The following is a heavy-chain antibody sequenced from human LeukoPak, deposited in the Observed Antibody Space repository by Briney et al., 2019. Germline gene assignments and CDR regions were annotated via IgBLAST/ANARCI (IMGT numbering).Heavy chain of an antibody. CDR3: ARAGSSFGFDY. J-gene: IGHJ4*02. CDR1: GFTFSSYA. CDR2: ISYDGSNK. D-gene: IGHD6-6*01. V-gene: IGHV3-30-3*01. Sequence: HPGGSLRLSCAASGFTFSSYAMHWVRQAPGKGLEWVAVISYDGSNKYYADSVKGRFTISRDNSKNTLYLQMNSLRAEDTAVYYCARAGSSFGFDYWGQGTLVTVSS.